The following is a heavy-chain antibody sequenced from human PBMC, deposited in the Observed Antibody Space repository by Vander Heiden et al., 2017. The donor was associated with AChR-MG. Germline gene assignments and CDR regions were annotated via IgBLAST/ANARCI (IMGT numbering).Heavy chain of an antibody. J-gene: IGHJ4*02. CDR3: ARIKRGYGDSQPFDY. V-gene: IGHV2-70*15. CDR2: IDWDDDK. D-gene: IGHD4-17*01. Sequence: QVTLRESGPALVKPTQTLTLTCTFSGFSLSTSGMCVTWIRQPPGKALEWLARIDWDDDKYYSTSLKTRLTISKDTSKNQVVLTMTNMDPVDTATYYCARIKRGYGDSQPFDYWGQGTLGTVSS. CDR1: GFSLSTSGMC.